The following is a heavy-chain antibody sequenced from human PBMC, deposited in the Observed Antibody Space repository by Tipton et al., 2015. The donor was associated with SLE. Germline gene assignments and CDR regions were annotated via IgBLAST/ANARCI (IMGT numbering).Heavy chain of an antibody. CDR3: ARRTIDPYNDYGMDV. J-gene: IGHJ6*02. Sequence: QSGAEVKKPGASVKVSCKASGGTFSSYAISWVRQAPGQGLEWMGRIIPIFGTANYAQKFQGRVTITADESTNTAYMELSNLRSEDTAVYYCARRTIDPYNDYGMDVWGQGTTVTVSS. V-gene: IGHV1-69*13. CDR1: GGTFSSYA. CDR2: IIPIFGTA. D-gene: IGHD3-3*01.